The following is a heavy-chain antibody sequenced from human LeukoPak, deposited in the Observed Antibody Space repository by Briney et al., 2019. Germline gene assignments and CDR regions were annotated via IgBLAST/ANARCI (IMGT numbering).Heavy chain of an antibody. V-gene: IGHV3-23*01. CDR3: ARSWYFDL. CDR2: ITGSGATT. CDR1: GFTFSTYA. Sequence: GGSLRLSCGASGFTFSTYAMRWVRQAPGKGLEWVTTITGSGATTDYADSVKGRFTISRDNSKNTLSLQMNSLRAEDTAVYYCARSWYFDLWGRGTLVTVSS. J-gene: IGHJ2*01.